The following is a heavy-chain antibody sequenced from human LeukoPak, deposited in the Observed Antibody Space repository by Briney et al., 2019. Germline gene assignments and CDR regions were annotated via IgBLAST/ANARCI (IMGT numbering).Heavy chain of an antibody. D-gene: IGHD2-2*01. Sequence: SETLSLTCTVSGGPISSYYWSWIRRPPGKGLEWIGYIYYSGSTNYNPSLKSRVTISVDTSKNQFSLKLSSVTAADTAVYYCARGREGGYCSSTSCLFDYWGQGTLVTVSS. CDR3: ARGREGGYCSSTSCLFDY. J-gene: IGHJ4*02. CDR1: GGPISSYY. V-gene: IGHV4-59*01. CDR2: IYYSGST.